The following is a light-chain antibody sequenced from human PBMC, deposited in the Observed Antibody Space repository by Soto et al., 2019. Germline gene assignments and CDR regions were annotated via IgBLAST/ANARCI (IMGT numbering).Light chain of an antibody. CDR3: QRHATSPLT. CDR1: QSVGNNY. CDR2: GAS. J-gene: IGKJ4*01. Sequence: EIVLTQSPGTLSLSPGEGATLSCRASQSVGNNYLAWYQQKPGQAPRLLIFGASSRATGIPDRFSGSGSGTDFTLTISILEPEDFAVYYCQRHATSPLTFGGGTKVDIK. V-gene: IGKV3-20*01.